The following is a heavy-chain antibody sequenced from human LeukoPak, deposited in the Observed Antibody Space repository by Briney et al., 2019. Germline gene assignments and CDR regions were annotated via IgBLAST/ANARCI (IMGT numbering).Heavy chain of an antibody. CDR2: INHSGST. J-gene: IGHJ4*02. D-gene: IGHD4-23*01. CDR3: ARDGGTVVTPEVPFDY. CDR1: GGSFSGYY. Sequence: PSETLSLTCAVYGGSFSGYYWSWIRQPPGKGLEWIGEINHSGSTNYNPSLKSRVTISVDTSKNQFSLKLSSVTAADTAVYYCARDGGTVVTPEVPFDYWGQGTLVTVSS. V-gene: IGHV4-34*01.